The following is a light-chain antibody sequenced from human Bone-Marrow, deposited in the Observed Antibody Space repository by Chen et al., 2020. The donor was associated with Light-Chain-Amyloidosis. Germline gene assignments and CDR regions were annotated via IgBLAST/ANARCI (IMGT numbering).Light chain of an antibody. CDR3: QSADSSGTYEVI. CDR1: DLPTKY. Sequence: SYELTHPPPVSVSPGPTASLTCSGDDLPTKYAYWYQQKPGQAPVLVIHRDTERPSGISERFSGSSSGTTATLTISGVQAEDEADYHCQSADSSGTYEVIFGGGTKLTVL. J-gene: IGLJ2*01. V-gene: IGLV3-25*03. CDR2: RDT.